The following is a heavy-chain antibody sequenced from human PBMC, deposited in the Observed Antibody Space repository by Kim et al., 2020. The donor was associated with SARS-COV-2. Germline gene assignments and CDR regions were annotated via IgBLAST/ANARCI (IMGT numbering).Heavy chain of an antibody. V-gene: IGHV1-3*01. J-gene: IGHJ4*02. CDR2: T. D-gene: IGHD3-10*01. Sequence: TKDSEKFQRRVTITRDTSASTAYMELSSLRSEDTAVYYCARISGFGEGDYWGQGTLGTVSA. CDR3: ARISGFGEGDY.